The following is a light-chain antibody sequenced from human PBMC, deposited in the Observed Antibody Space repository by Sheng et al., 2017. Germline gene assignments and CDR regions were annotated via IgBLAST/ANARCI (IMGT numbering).Light chain of an antibody. V-gene: IGLV2-14*03. CDR2: DVS. J-gene: IGLJ2*01. CDR3: QSYDRSLSGVL. CDR1: SSDVGAYDR. Sequence: QSALTQPASVSGSPGQSITISCTGTSSDVGAYDRVSWYQQHPGKVPKLMISDVSLRPSGVSNRFSGSKSGTSASLAITGLQAEDEADYYCQSYDRSLSGVLFGGGTKLTVL.